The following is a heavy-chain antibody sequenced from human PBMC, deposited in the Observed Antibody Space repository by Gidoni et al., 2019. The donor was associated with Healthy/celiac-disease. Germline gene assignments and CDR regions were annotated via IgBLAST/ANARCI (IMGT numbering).Heavy chain of an antibody. J-gene: IGHJ3*02. Sequence: QVQLQQWGAGLLKPSATLSLTCAVYGGSFSGYYWSWIRQPPGKGLEWIGEINHSGSTNYNPSLKSRVTISVDTSKNQFSLKLSSVTAADTAVYYCARGNPTTVTNDAFDIWGQGTMVTVSS. D-gene: IGHD4-17*01. CDR3: ARGNPTTVTNDAFDI. CDR1: GGSFSGYY. CDR2: INHSGST. V-gene: IGHV4-34*01.